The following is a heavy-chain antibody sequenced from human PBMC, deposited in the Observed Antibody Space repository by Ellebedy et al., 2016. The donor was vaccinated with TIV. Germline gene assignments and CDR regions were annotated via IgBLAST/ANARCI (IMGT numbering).Heavy chain of an antibody. Sequence: MPSETLSLTCTVPGGSFSTDYWSWIRQAPGKGLESIGYIFYTGDANYSPSLKSRVTISIDTSKNQFSLKINSVTAADTALYYCARRSGTYTAFDVWGRGTMVTVSS. CDR2: IFYTGDA. J-gene: IGHJ3*01. D-gene: IGHD1-26*01. CDR1: GGSFSTDY. CDR3: ARRSGTYTAFDV. V-gene: IGHV4-59*08.